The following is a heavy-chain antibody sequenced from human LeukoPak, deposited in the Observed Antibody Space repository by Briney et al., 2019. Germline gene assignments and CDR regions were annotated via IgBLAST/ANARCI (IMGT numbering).Heavy chain of an antibody. V-gene: IGHV3-48*01. D-gene: IGHD3-10*01. J-gene: IGHJ4*02. Sequence: PGGSLRLSCAASGFTFSSYSMMWVRQAPGKGLEWVSYISSSSTTIHYADSVKGRFTISRDNAKNSVYLQMNSLRAEDTAVYYCAKDRYYGSGSYSYFDYWGQGTLVTVSS. CDR1: GFTFSSYS. CDR3: AKDRYYGSGSYSYFDY. CDR2: ISSSSTTI.